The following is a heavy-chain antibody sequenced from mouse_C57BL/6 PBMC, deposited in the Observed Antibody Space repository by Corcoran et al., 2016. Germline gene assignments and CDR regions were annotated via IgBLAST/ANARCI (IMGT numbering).Heavy chain of an antibody. CDR2: INTYSGVP. V-gene: IGHV9-3*01. Sequence: QIQLVRSGPELKKPGETVKMACKASGYTFTTYGMSWVKQAAGKGLKWRGWINTYSGVPTYADDFKGRFAFSLENSASTAYLQINNLKNEDTATYFWASSGFDYWGQGTTLTVSS. D-gene: IGHD3-2*02. CDR1: GYTFTTYG. J-gene: IGHJ2*01. CDR3: ASSGFDY.